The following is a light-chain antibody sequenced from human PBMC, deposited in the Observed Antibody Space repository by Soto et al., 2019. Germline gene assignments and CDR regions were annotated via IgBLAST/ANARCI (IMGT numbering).Light chain of an antibody. V-gene: IGLV2-11*01. J-gene: IGLJ3*02. CDR1: SSDVGGYDY. Sequence: QSVLTQPRSVSGSPGQSVTISCTGSSSDVGGYDYISWYQQHPGKAPKVVIYEVIKRPSGVPDHFSGSKSGNTASLTISGLQPEDEADYYCAAWDDSLSGPVFGGGTKLTVL. CDR3: AAWDDSLSGPV. CDR2: EVI.